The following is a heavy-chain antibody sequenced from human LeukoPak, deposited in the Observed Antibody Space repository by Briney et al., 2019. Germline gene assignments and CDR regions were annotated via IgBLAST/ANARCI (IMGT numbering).Heavy chain of an antibody. Sequence: GASVKVSCKASGYTFTSYDINWVRQAPGQGLKWMGWISAYNGNTNYAQKLQGRVTMTTDTSTSTAYMELRSLRSDDTAVYYCARTVHVGSWFDPWGQGTLVTVSS. D-gene: IGHD1-26*01. CDR2: ISAYNGNT. CDR3: ARTVHVGSWFDP. J-gene: IGHJ5*02. CDR1: GYTFTSYD. V-gene: IGHV1-18*01.